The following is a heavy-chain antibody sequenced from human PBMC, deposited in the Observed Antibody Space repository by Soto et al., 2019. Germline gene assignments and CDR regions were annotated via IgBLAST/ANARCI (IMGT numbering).Heavy chain of an antibody. V-gene: IGHV3-23*01. CDR3: AKADRYCSSTSCYSGDRYYYYYYGMDV. D-gene: IGHD2-2*01. CDR2: ISGSGGST. Sequence: GGSLRLSCAASGFTFSSYAMSWVRQAPGKGLEWVSAISGSGGSTYYADSVKGRFTISRDNSKNTLYLQMKSLRAEDTAVYYCAKADRYCSSTSCYSGDRYYYYYYGMDVWGQGTTVTVSS. J-gene: IGHJ6*02. CDR1: GFTFSSYA.